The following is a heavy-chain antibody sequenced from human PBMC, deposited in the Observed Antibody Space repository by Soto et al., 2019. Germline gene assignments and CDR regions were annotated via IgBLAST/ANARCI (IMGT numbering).Heavy chain of an antibody. CDR1: GGSISSGGYY. CDR2: IYYSGST. J-gene: IGHJ2*01. CDR3: ARQTLGSRYFDL. Sequence: LSLTCTVSGGSISSGGYYWSWIRQHPGKGLEWIGYIYYSGSTYYNPSLKSRVTISVDTSKNQFSLKLNSVTAADTAVYYCARQTLGSRYFDLWGRGTLVTVSS. D-gene: IGHD7-27*01. V-gene: IGHV4-31*03.